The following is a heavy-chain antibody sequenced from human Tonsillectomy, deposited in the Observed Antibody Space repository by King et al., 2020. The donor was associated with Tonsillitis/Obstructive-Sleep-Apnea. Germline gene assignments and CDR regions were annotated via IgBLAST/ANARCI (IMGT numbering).Heavy chain of an antibody. D-gene: IGHD2-2*01. CDR2: IYYSGST. CDR3: ARDYCSRTSCYRDNWFDP. J-gene: IGHJ5*02. Sequence: HVQLQESGPGLVKPSETLSLTCTVSGGSVSSGSYYWSWIRQPPGKGLEWIGDIYYSGSTYYNPSLNCRVTMSVDTSEKQFSLQLSSVTAADTAVYYCARDYCSRTSCYRDNWFDPWGQGTLVTVSS. V-gene: IGHV4-61*01. CDR1: GGSVSSGSYY.